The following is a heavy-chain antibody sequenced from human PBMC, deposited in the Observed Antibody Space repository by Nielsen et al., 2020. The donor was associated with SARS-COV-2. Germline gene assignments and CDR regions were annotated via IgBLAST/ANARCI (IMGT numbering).Heavy chain of an antibody. J-gene: IGHJ4*02. V-gene: IGHV3-30*18. Sequence: WIRQPPGKGLEWVAYISYEGSKQYYADSVKGRFTISRDFSKSTLYLQMNGLRAEDTAMYYCAKDRAIFMIYITRGGPDYWGQGTLVTVSS. CDR3: AKDRAIFMIYITRGGPDY. D-gene: IGHD3/OR15-3a*01. CDR2: ISYEGSKQ.